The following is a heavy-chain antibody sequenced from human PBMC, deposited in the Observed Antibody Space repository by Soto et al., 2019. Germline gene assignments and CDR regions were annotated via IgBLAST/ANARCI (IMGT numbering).Heavy chain of an antibody. J-gene: IGHJ3*02. D-gene: IGHD1-26*01. CDR1: GGTFSSYT. CDR3: ASLDGSRWALDI. V-gene: IGHV1-69*02. Sequence: QVQLVQSGAEVKKPGSSVKVSCKASGGTFSSYTISWVRQAPGQGLEWMGRIIPVLGIADYAQKFQGRVTITANKPTSTDYMEWSSQRSQQTAWDYCASLDGSRWALDIWGQVTMVTLS. CDR2: IIPVLGIA.